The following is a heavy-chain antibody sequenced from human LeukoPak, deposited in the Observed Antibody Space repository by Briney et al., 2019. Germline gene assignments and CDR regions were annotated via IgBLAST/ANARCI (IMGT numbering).Heavy chain of an antibody. CDR2: IYHSGST. Sequence: SETLSLTCTVSGDSISSSPYSWGWIRQPPGKGLEWIGSIYHSGSTYYNPSLKSRVTISVDPSKNQFSLKLTSVTAADTAVYYCARPAYGDYVRWFDPWGQGTLVTVSS. J-gene: IGHJ5*02. D-gene: IGHD4-17*01. CDR3: ARPAYGDYVRWFDP. V-gene: IGHV4-39*01. CDR1: GDSISSSPYS.